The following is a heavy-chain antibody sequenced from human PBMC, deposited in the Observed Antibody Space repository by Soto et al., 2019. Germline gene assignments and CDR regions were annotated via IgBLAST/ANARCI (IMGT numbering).Heavy chain of an antibody. CDR3: ASLHCSGGSCHNPGFDS. Sequence: SETLSLTCTVSGASLSSISYYWGWIRQPPGKGLEWVGSIFFTGNIYYNPSLKSRVTISVDTSRNQFSLMVNSVTATDTAVYYCASLHCSGGSCHNPGFDSWGQGALVTVSS. CDR1: GASLSSISYY. J-gene: IGHJ4*02. CDR2: IFFTGNI. V-gene: IGHV4-39*01. D-gene: IGHD2-15*01.